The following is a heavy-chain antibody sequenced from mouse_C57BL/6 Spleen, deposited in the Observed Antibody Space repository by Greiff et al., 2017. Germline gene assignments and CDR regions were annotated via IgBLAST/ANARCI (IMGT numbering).Heavy chain of an antibody. Sequence: QVQLQQPGAELVKPGASVKLSCKVSGYTFTSYWMHWVKQRPGQGLEWIGMIHPNSGSTNYNEKFKSKATLTVDKSSSTAYMQRSSLTSEDSAVYYCARWGGNYNYAMDYWGQGTSVTVSS. D-gene: IGHD2-1*01. CDR1: GYTFTSYW. V-gene: IGHV1-64*01. CDR2: IHPNSGST. J-gene: IGHJ4*01. CDR3: ARWGGNYNYAMDY.